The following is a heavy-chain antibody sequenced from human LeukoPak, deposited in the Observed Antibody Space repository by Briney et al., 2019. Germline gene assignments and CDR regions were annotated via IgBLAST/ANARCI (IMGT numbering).Heavy chain of an antibody. J-gene: IGHJ4*02. D-gene: IGHD2-15*01. CDR1: GFTFSIYS. Sequence: GGSLRLSCAVSGFTFSIYSMNWVRQAPGQGLEWVAIIWYDGSNKYYADSVKGRFTISRDNSKNTLYLQMNSLRAEDTAVYYCARASGYCSGGSCYTTLDYWGQGTLVTVSS. V-gene: IGHV3-33*08. CDR2: IWYDGSNK. CDR3: ARASGYCSGGSCYTTLDY.